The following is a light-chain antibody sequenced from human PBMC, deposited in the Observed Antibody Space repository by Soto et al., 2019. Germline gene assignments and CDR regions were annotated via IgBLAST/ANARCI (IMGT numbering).Light chain of an antibody. CDR3: QQYNSYSRT. CDR2: DAS. Sequence: GDIVASTCRASQSISTWFAWYQQKPGKAPKLLISDASTLEIGVPSRFSGSGSGTEFTLTISSLQPDDFATYYCQQYNSYSRTFGQGTKVDIK. V-gene: IGKV1-5*01. CDR1: QSISTW. J-gene: IGKJ1*01.